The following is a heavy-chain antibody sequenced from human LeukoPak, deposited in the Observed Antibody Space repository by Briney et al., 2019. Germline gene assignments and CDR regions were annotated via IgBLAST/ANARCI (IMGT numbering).Heavy chain of an antibody. CDR2: INHSGST. V-gene: IGHV4-34*01. Sequence: SETLSLTCAVYGGSFSGYYWSWIRQPPGKGLEWIGEINHSGSTNYNPSLKSRVTISVDTSKSQFSLKLSSVTAADTAVYYCARGRIAARSFVDYWGQGTLVTVSS. CDR3: ARGRIAARSFVDY. D-gene: IGHD6-6*01. J-gene: IGHJ4*02. CDR1: GGSFSGYY.